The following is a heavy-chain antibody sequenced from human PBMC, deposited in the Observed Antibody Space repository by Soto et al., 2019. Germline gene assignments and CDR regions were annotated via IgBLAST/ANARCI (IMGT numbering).Heavy chain of an antibody. Sequence: SGPTLVDATHTLTLTCTLSGVSLSTRAVGVGWIRQPPGKALEWLALIYWDDDKRYRPSLESRLNITQDTSKNQVVLRLANVDPADTGTYFCEHRDHDESDGGYYPLRFDYWGQGALVTV. CDR3: EHRDHDESDGGYYPLRFDY. V-gene: IGHV2-5*02. D-gene: IGHD3-22*01. CDR1: GVSLSTRAVG. CDR2: IYWDDDK. J-gene: IGHJ4*02.